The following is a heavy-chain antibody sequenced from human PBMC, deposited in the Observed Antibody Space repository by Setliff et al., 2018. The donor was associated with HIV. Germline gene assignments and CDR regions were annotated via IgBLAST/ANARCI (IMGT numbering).Heavy chain of an antibody. V-gene: IGHV4-59*01. D-gene: IGHD5-18*01. CDR3: ARVNTDLVYFDY. CDR2: IYYSGST. Sequence: PSETLSLTCTVSSDSISPDYWSWIRQPPGRGLEWIGFIYYSGSTNYSPSLKSRVTISLDSSKDQFSLKLTSVTAADAAVYYCARVNTDLVYFDYCGQGTLVTVSA. CDR1: SDSISPDY. J-gene: IGHJ4*02.